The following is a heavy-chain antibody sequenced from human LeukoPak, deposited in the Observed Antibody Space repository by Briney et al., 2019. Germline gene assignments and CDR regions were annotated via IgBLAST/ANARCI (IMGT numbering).Heavy chain of an antibody. Sequence: SETLSLTCTVSGGSISSYYWSWIRQPPGKGLEWIGYIYYSGSTNYNPSLKSRSPIPVKTSKNQFSLNLSSVTAADTAVYSFARASGDRGFDYWGQGTLVTDSS. J-gene: IGHJ4*02. V-gene: IGHV4-59*01. CDR2: IYYSGST. CDR1: GGSISSYY. CDR3: ARASGDRGFDY. D-gene: IGHD7-27*01.